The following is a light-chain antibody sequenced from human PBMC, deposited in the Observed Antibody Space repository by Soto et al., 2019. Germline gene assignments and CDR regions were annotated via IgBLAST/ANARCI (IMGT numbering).Light chain of an antibody. CDR2: GAS. CDR3: QRYGTSLPLT. V-gene: IGKV3-20*01. Sequence: EIVLTQSPGTLSLSPGDRATLSCRASQSVSSNYLAWYQQKPGQAPRLLIYGASSRAPGIPDRFSGSGSGTDFTLTISRLEPEDFEVYYCQRYGTSLPLTFGGGTKVEIK. CDR1: QSVSSNY. J-gene: IGKJ4*01.